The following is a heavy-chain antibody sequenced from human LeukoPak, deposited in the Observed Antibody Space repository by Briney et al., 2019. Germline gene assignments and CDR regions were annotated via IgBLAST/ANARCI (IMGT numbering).Heavy chain of an antibody. CDR1: GFTFSSYA. CDR3: ARGGFGELFVSYYYYYYMDV. CDR2: INWNGGST. D-gene: IGHD3-10*01. V-gene: IGHV3-20*04. Sequence: PGGSLRLSCAASGFTFSSYAMSWVRQAPGKGLEWVSGINWNGGSTGYADSVKGRFTISRDNAKNSLYLQMNSLRAEDTALYYCARGGFGELFVSYYYYYYMDVWGKGTTVTVSS. J-gene: IGHJ6*03.